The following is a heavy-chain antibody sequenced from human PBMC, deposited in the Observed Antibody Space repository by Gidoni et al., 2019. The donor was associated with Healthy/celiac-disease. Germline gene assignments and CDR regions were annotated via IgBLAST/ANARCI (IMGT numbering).Heavy chain of an antibody. D-gene: IGHD4-17*01. Sequence: QVQLQQWGAGLLKPSETLSLTCAVYGGSFSGYYWSWIRQPPGKGLEWIGEINHNGSTNYNPSLKSRVTISLDTSKNHFSLKLSSVTAADTAVYYCAKVGRGRLRVDFWGQGTLVTVSS. J-gene: IGHJ4*02. V-gene: IGHV4-34*01. CDR2: INHNGST. CDR3: AKVGRGRLRVDF. CDR1: GGSFSGYY.